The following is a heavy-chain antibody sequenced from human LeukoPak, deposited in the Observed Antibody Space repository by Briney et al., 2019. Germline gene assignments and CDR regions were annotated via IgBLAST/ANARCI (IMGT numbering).Heavy chain of an antibody. J-gene: IGHJ6*02. CDR1: GYTFTDYC. CDR2: IDPKSGGT. D-gene: IGHD4/OR15-4a*01. CDR3: ARDPLGYGDYAMDV. Sequence: GASVRVSCKTSGYTFTDYCIHWVRQAPGQGPEWMGRIDPKSGGTNYAQKYQVRVAMTRDTSISTVYMELSGLRSDDTAVYYCARDPLGYGDYAMDVWGQGTTVTVSS. V-gene: IGHV1-2*02.